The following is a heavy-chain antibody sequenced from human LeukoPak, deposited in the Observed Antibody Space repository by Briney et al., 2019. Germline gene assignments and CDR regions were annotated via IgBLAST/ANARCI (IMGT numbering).Heavy chain of an antibody. CDR1: GFTFSSYA. J-gene: IGHJ6*02. Sequence: PGGSLRLSCAASGFTFSSYAMHWVRQAPGKGLEWVAVISYDGSNKYYADSVKGRFTISRDNSKNTLYLQMNSLRAEDTAVYYCARDGAGDGYNPTRTTPYYYYGMDVWGQGTTVTVSS. V-gene: IGHV3-30-3*01. CDR2: ISYDGSNK. D-gene: IGHD5-24*01. CDR3: ARDGAGDGYNPTRTTPYYYYGMDV.